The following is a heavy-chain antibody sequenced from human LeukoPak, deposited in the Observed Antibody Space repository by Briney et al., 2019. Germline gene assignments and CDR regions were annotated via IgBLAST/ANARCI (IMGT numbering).Heavy chain of an antibody. J-gene: IGHJ6*03. CDR1: GFTFSSYW. Sequence: PGGSLRLSCAASGFTFSSYWMSWVRQAPGKGLEWVANIKQDGSEKYYVDSVKGRFTISRDNAKNSLYLQMNSLRAEDTAVYYCARLRYCSSTSCYNYYYYYMDAWGKGTTVTVSS. CDR3: ARLRYCSSTSCYNYYYYYMDA. D-gene: IGHD2-2*01. CDR2: IKQDGSEK. V-gene: IGHV3-7*01.